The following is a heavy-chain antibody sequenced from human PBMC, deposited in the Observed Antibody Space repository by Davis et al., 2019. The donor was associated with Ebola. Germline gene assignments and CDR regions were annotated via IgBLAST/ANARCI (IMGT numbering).Heavy chain of an antibody. CDR1: GGTFSSYA. V-gene: IGHV1-18*01. D-gene: IGHD2-2*01. CDR2: ISAYNGNT. J-gene: IGHJ4*02. CDR3: ARDGVVVPAAGLGY. Sequence: ASVKVSCKASGGTFSSYAISWVRQAPGQGLEWMGWISAYNGNTNYAQKLQGRVTMTTDTSTSTAYMELRSLRSDDTAVYYCARDGVVVPAAGLGYWGQGTLVTVSS.